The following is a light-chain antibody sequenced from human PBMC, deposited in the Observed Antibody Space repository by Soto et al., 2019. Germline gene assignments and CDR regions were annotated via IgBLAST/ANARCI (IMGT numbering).Light chain of an antibody. J-gene: IGLJ2*01. V-gene: IGLV1-44*01. CDR3: AARDDSLNAVI. CDR2: RNN. Sequence: QSALTQPPSASGTPGQRVTISCSGSSSNIGSHSVDWYQQLPGTAPKLLIFRNNQRPSGVPDRFSGSKSGTSASLAISGLQSEDEAEYYCAARDDSLNAVIFGGGTKLTVL. CDR1: SSNIGSHS.